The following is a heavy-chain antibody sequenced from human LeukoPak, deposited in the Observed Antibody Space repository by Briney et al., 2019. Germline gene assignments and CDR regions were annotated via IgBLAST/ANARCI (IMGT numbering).Heavy chain of an antibody. V-gene: IGHV1-2*02. Sequence: GASVKVSCKASGYTFTCYYMHWVRQAPGQGLEWMGWINPNSGGTNYAQKFQGRVTMTRDTSISTAYMELSRLRSDDTAVYYCARAWGYAHYYFDYWGQGTLVTVSS. CDR1: GYTFTCYY. D-gene: IGHD5-12*01. CDR3: ARAWGYAHYYFDY. CDR2: INPNSGGT. J-gene: IGHJ4*02.